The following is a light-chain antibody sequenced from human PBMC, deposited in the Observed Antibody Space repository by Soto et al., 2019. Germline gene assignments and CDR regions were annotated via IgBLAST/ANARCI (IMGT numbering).Light chain of an antibody. V-gene: IGLV2-11*01. CDR1: SRDVGGFDY. J-gene: IGLJ1*01. Sequence: QSALTQPRSVSGSPGQSVTISCTGTSRDVGGFDYVSWYQQHPSKVPTLIIYNVAQRPSVVPECFSGFKSGNTASLTISGLDPGDDADYYGCSYASIHTYVFGTGTKVTVL. CDR2: NVA. CDR3: CSYASIHTYV.